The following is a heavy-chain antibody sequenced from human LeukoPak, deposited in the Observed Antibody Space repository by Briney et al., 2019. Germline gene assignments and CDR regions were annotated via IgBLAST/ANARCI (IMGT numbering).Heavy chain of an antibody. CDR3: ARWGYISNWYHLDY. Sequence: PGGSLRLSCVASAFTISTYWMSWVRQAPGKGLEWVANIKQDGSDKYYGDSVKGRFTISRDNAKNSLYLQMNSLRAEDTAVYDCARWGYISNWYHLDYWGQGTLVTVSS. CDR2: IKQDGSDK. D-gene: IGHD6-13*01. V-gene: IGHV3-7*04. CDR1: AFTISTYW. J-gene: IGHJ4*02.